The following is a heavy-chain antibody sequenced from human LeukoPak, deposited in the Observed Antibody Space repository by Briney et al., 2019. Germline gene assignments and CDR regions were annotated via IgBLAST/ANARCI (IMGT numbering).Heavy chain of an antibody. CDR2: IIPILGIA. CDR1: GGTSSSYA. D-gene: IGHD6-19*01. J-gene: IGHJ4*02. V-gene: IGHV1-69*04. Sequence: SVKVSCKASGGTSSSYAISWVRQAPGQGLEWMGRIIPILGIANYAQKFQGRVTITADKSTSTAYMELSSLRSEDTAVYYCARDAQIAVAGTETPFDYWGQGTLVTVSS. CDR3: ARDAQIAVAGTETPFDY.